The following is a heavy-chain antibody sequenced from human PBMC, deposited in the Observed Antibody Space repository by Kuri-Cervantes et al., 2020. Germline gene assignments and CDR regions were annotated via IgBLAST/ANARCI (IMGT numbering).Heavy chain of an antibody. J-gene: IGHJ5*02. CDR1: GGTFSSYA. CDR3: ARVGIVVAYNWFDP. CDR2: IIPIFGTA. D-gene: IGHD6-19*01. V-gene: IGHV1-69*06. Sequence: SVKVSCKASGGTFSSYAIGWVRQAPGQGLEWMGGIIPIFGTANYAQKFQGRVTITADKSTSTAYMELSSLRSEDTAVYYCARVGIVVAYNWFDPWGQGTLVTVSS.